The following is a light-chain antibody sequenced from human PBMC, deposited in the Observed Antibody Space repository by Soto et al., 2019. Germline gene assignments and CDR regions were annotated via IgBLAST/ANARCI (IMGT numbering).Light chain of an antibody. CDR2: GAS. CDR3: QQYGSSFSIT. CDR1: QSVSSSY. J-gene: IGKJ5*01. V-gene: IGKV3-20*01. Sequence: EIVLTQSPGTLSLSPGERVTLSCRASQSVSSSYLAWYQQKPGQAPRLLIYGASSRATGTPDRFSGSGSGTDFTLTISRLEPEDFAVYYCQQYGSSFSITFGQGTRLENK.